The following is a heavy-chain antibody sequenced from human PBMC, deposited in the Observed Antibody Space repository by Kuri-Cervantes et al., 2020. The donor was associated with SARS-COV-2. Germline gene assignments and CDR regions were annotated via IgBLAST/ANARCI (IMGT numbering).Heavy chain of an antibody. CDR3: TKDDFWSGYSDY. J-gene: IGHJ4*02. CDR2: ISYDGSNK. V-gene: IGHV3-30*18. CDR1: GFTFSSYG. Sequence: GGSLRLSCAASGFTFSSYGMHWVRQAPGKGLEWVAVISYDGSNKYYADSAKGRFTITRDNSKNTLYLQMNSLKTEDTAVYYCTKDDFWSGYSDYWGQGTLVTVSS. D-gene: IGHD3-3*01.